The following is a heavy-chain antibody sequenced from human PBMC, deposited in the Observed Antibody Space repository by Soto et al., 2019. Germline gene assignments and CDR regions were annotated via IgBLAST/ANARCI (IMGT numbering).Heavy chain of an antibody. J-gene: IGHJ6*02. V-gene: IGHV3-48*03. Sequence: VGSLRLSCAASGFTFSSYEMNWVRQAPGKGLEWVSYISSSGSTIYYADSVKGRFTISRDNAKNSLYLQMNSLRAEDTAVYYCARDIRYYDFWSGYYHYYGMDVWGQGTTVTVSS. CDR2: ISSSGSTI. CDR1: GFTFSSYE. D-gene: IGHD3-3*01. CDR3: ARDIRYYDFWSGYYHYYGMDV.